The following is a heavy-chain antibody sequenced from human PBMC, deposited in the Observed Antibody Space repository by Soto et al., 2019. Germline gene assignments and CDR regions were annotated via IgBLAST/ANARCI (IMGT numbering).Heavy chain of an antibody. CDR3: ARSSGIEMATLYYYYGMDV. V-gene: IGHV4-61*01. Sequence: SSETLSLTCTVSGGSVSSGSYYWSWIRQPPGNGLECIGSIYYSGSTNYNPSLKSRVTISVDTSKNQFSLKLSSVTAADTAVYYCARSSGIEMATLYYYYGMDVWGQGTAVTVSS. J-gene: IGHJ6*02. CDR1: GGSVSSGSYY. CDR2: IYYSGST. D-gene: IGHD5-12*01.